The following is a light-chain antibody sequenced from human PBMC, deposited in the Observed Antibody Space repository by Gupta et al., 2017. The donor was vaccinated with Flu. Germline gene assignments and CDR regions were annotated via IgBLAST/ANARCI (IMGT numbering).Light chain of an antibody. V-gene: IGKV1-5*03. Sequence: PSTLSASVGDRVTITFLASQSISTWLAWYQQKPGKPPKLLIYMASTVDTGVPSRFGGSGSGTEFTLTISSLQPDDFATYFCQKYTSSSWTFGQGTKVEIK. CDR3: QKYTSSSWT. CDR1: QSISTW. J-gene: IGKJ1*01. CDR2: MAS.